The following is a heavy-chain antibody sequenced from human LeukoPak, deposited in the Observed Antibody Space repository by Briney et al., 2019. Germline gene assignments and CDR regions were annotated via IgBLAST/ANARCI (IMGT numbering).Heavy chain of an antibody. V-gene: IGHV6-1*01. Sequence: SQTLSLTCAISGDSVSSNNAAWNWIRQSPSRGLEWLGRTYYRSKWFFQYEVSVKSRMTINPDTSKNQFSLQVDSMTPDDTAAYYCARANEVAGSFDYWGQGILVNVSS. CDR1: GDSVSSNNAA. CDR3: ARANEVAGSFDY. CDR2: TYYRSKWFF. J-gene: IGHJ4*02. D-gene: IGHD6-19*01.